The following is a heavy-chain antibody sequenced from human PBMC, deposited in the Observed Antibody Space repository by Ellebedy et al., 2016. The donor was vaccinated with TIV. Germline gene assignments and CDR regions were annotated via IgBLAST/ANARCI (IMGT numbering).Heavy chain of an antibody. J-gene: IGHJ5*02. CDR3: ARSGDWFDP. CDR1: GGLISSHF. CDR2: IFFSGST. V-gene: IGHV4-59*11. D-gene: IGHD3-10*01. Sequence: MPSETLSLTCKVSGGLISSHFWSWIRQPPGKGLEWIGHIFFSGSTNYNPSLESRVSISIDTSKNQISLNLASVTAADTAVYYCARSGDWFDPWGQGTLVTVAS.